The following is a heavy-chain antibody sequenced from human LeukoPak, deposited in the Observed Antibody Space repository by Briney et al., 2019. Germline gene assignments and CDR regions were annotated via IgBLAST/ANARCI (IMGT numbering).Heavy chain of an antibody. D-gene: IGHD3-10*01. J-gene: IGHJ4*02. V-gene: IGHV3-30*02. CDR2: LRYDGSNK. CDR3: AKDKVTMVRGVILPSSDY. Sequence: GGSLRLSCAASGFTFSSYGMHWVRQAPGKGLDWVAFLRYDGSNKYYADSVKGRLTISRDNSKNTLYLQMNSLRAEDTAVYYCAKDKVTMVRGVILPSSDYWGQGTLVTVSS. CDR1: GFTFSSYG.